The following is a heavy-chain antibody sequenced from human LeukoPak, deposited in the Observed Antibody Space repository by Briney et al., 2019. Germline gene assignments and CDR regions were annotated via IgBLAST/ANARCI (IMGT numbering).Heavy chain of an antibody. V-gene: IGHV5-51*01. J-gene: IGHJ5*02. Sequence: GESLKISCKGSGYSFTNYWIGWVRQMPGKGLEWMGTIYPGDSDTRYSPSFQGQVTISADKSISTAYLQWSSVKASDTAMYYCASGNMVRGVIRWFDPWGQGTLVTVSS. CDR3: ASGNMVRGVIRWFDP. CDR1: GYSFTNYW. D-gene: IGHD3-10*01. CDR2: IYPGDSDT.